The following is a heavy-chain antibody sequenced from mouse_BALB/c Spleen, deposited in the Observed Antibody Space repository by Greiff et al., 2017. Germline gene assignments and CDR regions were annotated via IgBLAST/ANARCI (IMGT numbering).Heavy chain of an antibody. V-gene: IGHV1S127*01. Sequence: QVHVKQSGPQLVRPGASVKISCKASGYSFTSYWMHWVKQRPGQGLEWIGMIDPSDSETRLNQKFKDKATLTVDKSSSTAYMQLSSPTSEDSAVYYCARSGSYDGFAYWGQGTLVTVSA. CDR1: GYSFTSYW. CDR2: IDPSDSET. J-gene: IGHJ3*01. CDR3: ARSGSYDGFAY. D-gene: IGHD2-3*01.